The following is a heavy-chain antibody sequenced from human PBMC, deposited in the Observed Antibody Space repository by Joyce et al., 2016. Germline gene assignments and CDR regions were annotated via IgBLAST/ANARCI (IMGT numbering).Heavy chain of an antibody. Sequence: QVTLRESGPALVKPTQTLTLTCTFSGFSLNTHGVCVNWIRQPPGKALEWLARIDSDDDEYYSTSLKTRLTVSKDTSKNQVVLTLTNTNPMDTATYFCARMSVGTSPSDYWGQGILSPSPQ. CDR2: IDSDDDE. CDR1: GFSLNTHGVC. J-gene: IGHJ4*02. D-gene: IGHD1-26*01. CDR3: ARMSVGTSPSDY. V-gene: IGHV2-70*15.